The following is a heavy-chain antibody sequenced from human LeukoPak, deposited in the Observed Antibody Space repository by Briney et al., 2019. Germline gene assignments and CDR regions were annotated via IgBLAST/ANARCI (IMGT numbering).Heavy chain of an antibody. V-gene: IGHV1-69*01. CDR1: GGTFSSYA. Sequence: SVKVSCKASGGTFSSYAISWVRQAPGQGLEWMGGIIPIFGTANYAQKFQGRVTITADESTSTAYMELSSLRSEDTAVYYCAMHNRGWWFGDLSRGWGQGTLVTVSS. CDR2: IIPIFGTA. D-gene: IGHD3-10*01. J-gene: IGHJ4*02. CDR3: AMHNRGWWFGDLSRG.